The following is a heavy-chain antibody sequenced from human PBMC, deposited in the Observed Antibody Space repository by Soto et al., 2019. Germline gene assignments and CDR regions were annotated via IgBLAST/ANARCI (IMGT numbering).Heavy chain of an antibody. CDR1: GFTFSSYG. J-gene: IGHJ3*02. D-gene: IGHD3-22*01. V-gene: IGHV3-33*01. Sequence: GGSLRLSCAASGFTFSSYGMHWVRQAPGKGLEWVAVIWYDGSNKYYADSVKGRFTISRDNSKNTLYLQMNSLRAEDTAVYYCARDPFTGLFAFDIWGQGTMVTVSS. CDR3: ARDPFTGLFAFDI. CDR2: IWYDGSNK.